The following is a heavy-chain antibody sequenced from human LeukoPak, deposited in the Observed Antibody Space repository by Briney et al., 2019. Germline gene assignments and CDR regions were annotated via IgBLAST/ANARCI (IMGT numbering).Heavy chain of an antibody. CDR3: ARVNSSSWCYSDY. J-gene: IGHJ4*02. CDR1: GGSISSGRYY. D-gene: IGHD6-13*01. CDR2: IYYSGST. V-gene: IGHV4-31*03. Sequence: TSETLSLTCTVSGGSISSGRYYWSWIRQHPGKGLEWIGYIYYSGSTYYNPSLKSRVTISVDTSKNQFSLKLSSVTAADTAVYYCARVNSSSWCYSDYWGQGTLVTVSS.